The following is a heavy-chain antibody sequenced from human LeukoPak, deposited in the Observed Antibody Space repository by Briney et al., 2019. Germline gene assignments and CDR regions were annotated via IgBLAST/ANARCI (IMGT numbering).Heavy chain of an antibody. CDR3: ARGSPGAYCSGGSCYSFWFDP. CDR2: INPSGGST. V-gene: IGHV1-46*01. D-gene: IGHD2-15*01. Sequence: ASVKVSCKASGYTFTSYYMHWVRQAPGQGLEWMGIINPSGGSTSYAQKFQGRVTMTRDMSTSTVYMELSSLRSEDTAVYYCARGSPGAYCSGGSCYSFWFDPWGQGTLVTVSS. CDR1: GYTFTSYY. J-gene: IGHJ5*02.